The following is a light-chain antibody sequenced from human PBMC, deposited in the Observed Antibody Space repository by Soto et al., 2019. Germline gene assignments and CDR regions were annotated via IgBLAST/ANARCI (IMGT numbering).Light chain of an antibody. CDR2: AAS. V-gene: IGKV1-8*01. CDR1: QGISSY. Sequence: AIRMTQSPSSLSASTGDRVTITCLASQGISSYLAWYQQKPGKVPKLLIYAASTLQSGVPSRFSGSGSGTDFTLTISCLQSEDFATYYCQQYYSYPQTFGQGTKVDI. J-gene: IGKJ1*01. CDR3: QQYYSYPQT.